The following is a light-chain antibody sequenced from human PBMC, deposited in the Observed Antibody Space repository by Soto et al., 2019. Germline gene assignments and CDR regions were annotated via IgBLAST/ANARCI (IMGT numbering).Light chain of an antibody. CDR3: TSYTSSTTLV. J-gene: IGLJ2*01. CDR2: EVS. V-gene: IGLV2-14*01. CDR1: SSDVGGYNY. Sequence: QSVLTQPASVSGSPGQSITISCTGTSSDVGGYNYVSWYRQHPGKAPKLIIFEVSIRPSGVSNRFSGSKSGNTASLTISGLQAEDEAHYYCTSYTSSTTLVFGGGTKLTVL.